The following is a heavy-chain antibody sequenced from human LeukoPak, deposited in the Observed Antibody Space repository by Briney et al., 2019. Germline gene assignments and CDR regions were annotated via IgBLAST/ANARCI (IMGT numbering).Heavy chain of an antibody. CDR1: GGSFSGYY. Sequence: PSETLSLTRAVYGGSFSGYYWSWIRQPPGKGLEWIGEINHSGSTNYNPSLKSRVTISVDTSKNQFSLKLSSVTAADTAVYYCASFNFEEMATIRDYWGQGTLVTVSS. D-gene: IGHD5-24*01. J-gene: IGHJ4*02. V-gene: IGHV4-34*01. CDR2: INHSGST. CDR3: ASFNFEEMATIRDY.